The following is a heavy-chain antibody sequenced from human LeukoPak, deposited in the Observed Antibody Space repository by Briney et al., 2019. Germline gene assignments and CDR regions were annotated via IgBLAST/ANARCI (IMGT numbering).Heavy chain of an antibody. CDR2: IYTSGST. Sequence: SETLSLTCTVSRGSIISYYWSWIRQPPGKGLEWIGYIYTSGSTNYNPSLKSRVTISVDTSKNQFSLKLSSVTAADTAVYYCARLLSSGAPYYYYYMDVWGKGTTVTVSS. J-gene: IGHJ6*03. CDR3: ARLLSSGAPYYYYYMDV. D-gene: IGHD6-19*01. CDR1: RGSIISYY. V-gene: IGHV4-4*09.